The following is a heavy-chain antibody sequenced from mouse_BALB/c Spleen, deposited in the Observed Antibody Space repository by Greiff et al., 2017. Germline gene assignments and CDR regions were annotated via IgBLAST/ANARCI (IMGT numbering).Heavy chain of an antibody. CDR3: ARGYDYPLAY. V-gene: IGHV5-6-5*01. Sequence: EVKVVESGGGLVKPGGSLKLSCAASGFTFSSYAMSWVRQTPEKRLEWVASISSGGSTYYPDSVKGRFTISRDNAKNNLYLQMSGLKSETTAMYYCARGYDYPLAYWGQGTLVTVSA. J-gene: IGHJ3*01. CDR1: GFTFSSYA. CDR2: ISSGGST. D-gene: IGHD2-4*01.